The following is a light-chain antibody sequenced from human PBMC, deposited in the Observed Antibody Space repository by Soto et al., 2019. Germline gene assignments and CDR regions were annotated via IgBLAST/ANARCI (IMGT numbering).Light chain of an antibody. V-gene: IGKV3-11*01. Sequence: EVVLTQSPATLSLSPGERATLSCRASQSVTSYLAWYHQKPGQAPRLLIYDASNRATGIPARFSGSGSGTVVPITISSLEPEDFAVYYCQQRSNWLTFGGGTKVEIK. CDR3: QQRSNWLT. J-gene: IGKJ4*01. CDR2: DAS. CDR1: QSVTSY.